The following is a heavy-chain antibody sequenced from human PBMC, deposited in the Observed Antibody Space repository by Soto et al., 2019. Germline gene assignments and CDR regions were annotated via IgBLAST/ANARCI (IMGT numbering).Heavy chain of an antibody. D-gene: IGHD4-17*01. CDR3: AKTHVGDYGYSDY. CDR1: GFTFNNYA. J-gene: IGHJ4*02. CDR2: ISGSGGST. V-gene: IGHV3-23*01. Sequence: EVQLLESGGGLVQPGGSLRLSCAASGFTFNNYAMSWVRQAPGKGLEWVSGISGSGGSTYYADSVKGRCTISRDNSKNTLYLQMNSLRAEDTAVYYCAKTHVGDYGYSDYWGQGTLVTVSS.